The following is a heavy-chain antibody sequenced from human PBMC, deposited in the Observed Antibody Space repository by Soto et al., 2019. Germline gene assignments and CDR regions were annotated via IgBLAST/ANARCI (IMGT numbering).Heavy chain of an antibody. CDR3: AHPRGYGVFDAYDI. CDR1: GFTFSTYA. Sequence: EGQLLESGGGLVQPGGSLRVSCAASGFTFSTYAMSWVRQAPGKGLEWVSAISASGGNTYYADSVKGRFTFSRDNSMNALYLQMNSRRIEDTAVYYCAHPRGYGVFDAYDIWGQGTMVTVSS. CDR2: ISASGGNT. J-gene: IGHJ3*02. D-gene: IGHD4-17*01. V-gene: IGHV3-23*01.